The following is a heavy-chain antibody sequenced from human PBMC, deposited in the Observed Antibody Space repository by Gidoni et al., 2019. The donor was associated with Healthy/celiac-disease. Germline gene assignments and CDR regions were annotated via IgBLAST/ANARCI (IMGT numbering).Heavy chain of an antibody. J-gene: IGHJ6*02. V-gene: IGHV3-15*01. CDR2: IKSKTDGGTT. CDR1: GFTFSNAW. D-gene: IGHD5-18*01. CDR3: TTDHTLPYSYGNPYYGMDV. Sequence: EVQLVESGGGLVKPGGSLRLSCAASGFTFSNAWMSWVRQAPGKGLEWVGRIKSKTDGGTTDYAAPVKGRFTISRDDSKNTLYLQMNSLKTEDTAVYYCTTDHTLPYSYGNPYYGMDVWGQGTTVTVSS.